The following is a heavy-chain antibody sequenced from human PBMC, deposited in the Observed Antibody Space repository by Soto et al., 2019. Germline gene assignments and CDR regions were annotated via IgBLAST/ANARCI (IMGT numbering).Heavy chain of an antibody. CDR1: GGSISSYF. CDR3: AIFNWYFDL. Sequence: QVQLQESGPGLVKPSETLSLTCTVSGGSISSYFWSWIRQPPGKGLEWIGYIYYTGSTNYNPSLKXRXTXXLDTSKNQFSLQLSSVTAADTAVYYCAIFNWYFDLWGRGTLVTVSS. V-gene: IGHV4-59*01. CDR2: IYYTGST. J-gene: IGHJ2*01.